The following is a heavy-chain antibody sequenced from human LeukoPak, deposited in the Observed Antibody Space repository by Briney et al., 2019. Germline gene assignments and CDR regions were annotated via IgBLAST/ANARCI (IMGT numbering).Heavy chain of an antibody. CDR1: GFTFSNNW. CDR3: ARDEGSGWYLLYFAY. J-gene: IGHJ4*02. CDR2: INSDGTGT. Sequence: GGSLRLSCAASGFTFSNNWMHWVRQAPGKGLVWVSHINSDGTGTTYADSVKGRFTISRDNSKNTLYLQTNSLRAEDTAVFYWARDEGSGWYLLYFAYWGQGTLVTVSS. V-gene: IGHV3-74*01. D-gene: IGHD6-19*01.